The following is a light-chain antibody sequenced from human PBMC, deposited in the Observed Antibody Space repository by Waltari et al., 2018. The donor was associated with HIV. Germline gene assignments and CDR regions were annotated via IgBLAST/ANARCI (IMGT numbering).Light chain of an antibody. V-gene: IGKV1-39*01. CDR3: QQNYSGLT. J-gene: IGKJ3*01. Sequence: DIQMTQSPSSLSASLGDRLIITCRASQTISTYVNWYQHKPARATNLLIYAPSSLHGVVPSRCSGSGSGTDFTLTISSLQAEEFATYCWQQNYSGLTFGPGTKVD. CDR1: QTISTY. CDR2: APS.